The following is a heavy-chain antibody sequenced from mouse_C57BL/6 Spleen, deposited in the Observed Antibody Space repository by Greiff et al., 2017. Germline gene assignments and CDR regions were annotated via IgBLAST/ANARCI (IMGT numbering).Heavy chain of an antibody. J-gene: IGHJ4*01. Sequence: QVQLKQSGAELVKPGASVKISCKASGYAISSYWMNWVKQRPGKGLEWIGQLYPGDGDTNYNGKFKGKATLTADKSSSTAYMQLSSLTSEDSAVYFCARGGSLYGYAMDYWGQGTSVTVSS. CDR3: ARGGSLYGYAMDY. V-gene: IGHV1-80*01. CDR1: GYAISSYW. CDR2: LYPGDGDT. D-gene: IGHD2-12*01.